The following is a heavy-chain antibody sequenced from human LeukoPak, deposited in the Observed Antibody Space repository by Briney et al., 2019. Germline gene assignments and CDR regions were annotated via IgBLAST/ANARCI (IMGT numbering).Heavy chain of an antibody. CDR2: INPNSGGT. Sequence: ASVKVSCKASGYTFTGYYMHWVRQAPGQGLEWMGWINPNSGGTNYAQKFQGRVTMTRDTSISTAYMELSRLRSDDTAVYYCARSSSYYDDSSGYYPVYWGQGTLVTVSS. D-gene: IGHD3-22*01. J-gene: IGHJ4*02. CDR3: ARSSSYYDDSSGYYPVY. V-gene: IGHV1-2*02. CDR1: GYTFTGYY.